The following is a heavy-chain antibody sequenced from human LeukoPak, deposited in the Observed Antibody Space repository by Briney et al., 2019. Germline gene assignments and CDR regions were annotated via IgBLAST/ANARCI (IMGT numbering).Heavy chain of an antibody. Sequence: ASVKVSCKASGYTFTGYYMHWVRQAPGKGLEWMGGFDPEDGETIYVQKFQGRVTMTEDTSTDTAYMELSSLRSEDTAVYYCATALSSIAAVYYFDYWGQGTLVTVSS. CDR3: ATALSSIAAVYYFDY. J-gene: IGHJ4*02. CDR1: GYTFTGYY. CDR2: FDPEDGET. D-gene: IGHD6-13*01. V-gene: IGHV1-24*01.